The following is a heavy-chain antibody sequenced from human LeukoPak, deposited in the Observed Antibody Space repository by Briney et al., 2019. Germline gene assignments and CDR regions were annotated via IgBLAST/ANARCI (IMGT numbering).Heavy chain of an antibody. V-gene: IGHV3-23*01. J-gene: IGHJ3*02. CDR3: AKDHPRIAVADDAFDI. CDR1: GFTFSSYA. Sequence: GGSLRFSCAASGFTFSSYAMSWVRQAPGKGLDWVSAISGSGGSTYYADSVKGRFTISRDNSKNTLYLQMNSLRAEDTAVYYCAKDHPRIAVADDAFDIWGQGTMVTVSS. D-gene: IGHD6-19*01. CDR2: ISGSGGST.